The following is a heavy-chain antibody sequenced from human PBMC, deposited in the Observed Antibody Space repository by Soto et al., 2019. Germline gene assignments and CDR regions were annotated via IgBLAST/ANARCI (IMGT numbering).Heavy chain of an antibody. Sequence: GGSLRLSCAASGFTFINYSMNWVRQAPGKGLEWVSSITSRGTYIYYGDSVKGRFTISRDNAKNSLFLQMNSLRAEDTAVYYCATAPTNFFGSGSHLDYWGQGTLVTVSS. J-gene: IGHJ4*02. CDR1: GFTFINYS. V-gene: IGHV3-21*01. CDR3: ATAPTNFFGSGSHLDY. D-gene: IGHD3-10*01. CDR2: ITSRGTYI.